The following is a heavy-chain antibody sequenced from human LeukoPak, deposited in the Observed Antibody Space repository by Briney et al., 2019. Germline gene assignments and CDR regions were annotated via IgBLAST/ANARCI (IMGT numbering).Heavy chain of an antibody. CDR1: GGSISSYY. J-gene: IGHJ6*03. CDR2: VDHTGST. V-gene: IGHV4-59*01. CDR3: ARGRVSSSTWYSTYYYFFYMDF. D-gene: IGHD4-11*01. Sequence: NPSETLSLTCTVSGGSISSYYWSWIRQPPGKGLEWIGYVDHTGSTKFNPSLNGRVSISRDTSNNFFSLRLRSVTAADTAVYFCARGRVSSSTWYSTYYYFFYMDFWGKGTTVTVSS.